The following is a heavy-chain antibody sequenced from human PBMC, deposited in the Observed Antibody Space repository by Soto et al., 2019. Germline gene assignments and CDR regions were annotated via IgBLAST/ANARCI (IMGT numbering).Heavy chain of an antibody. CDR2: ISHSGTT. D-gene: IGHD3-10*01. J-gene: IGHJ6*02. CDR3: ARGTRATQYYFYFHGMDV. V-gene: IGHV4-59*11. CDR1: GGSINSHY. Sequence: SETLSLTCTVSGGSINSHYWSWIRQPPGKGLEWIGHISHSGTTSYNPSLKSRLTISLNTSKNQFSLKLRSVTAADTAVYHCARGTRATQYYFYFHGMDVWGQGTTVTVSS.